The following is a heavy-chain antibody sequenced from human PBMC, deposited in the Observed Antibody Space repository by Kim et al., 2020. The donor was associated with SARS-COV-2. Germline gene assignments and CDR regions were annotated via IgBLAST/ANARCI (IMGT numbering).Heavy chain of an antibody. CDR3: ARVVWGDYRGGFDY. V-gene: IGHV3-30-3*01. D-gene: IGHD4-17*01. Sequence: GGSLRLSCAASGFTFSSYAMHWVRQAPGKGLEWVAVISCDGSNKYYADSVKGRFTISRDNSKNTLYLQMNSLRAEDTAVYYCARVVWGDYRGGFDYWGQGTLVTVSS. J-gene: IGHJ4*02. CDR2: ISCDGSNK. CDR1: GFTFSSYA.